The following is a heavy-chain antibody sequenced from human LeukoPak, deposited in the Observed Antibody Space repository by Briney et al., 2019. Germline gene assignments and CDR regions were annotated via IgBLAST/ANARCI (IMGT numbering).Heavy chain of an antibody. CDR2: ISWNSATI. Sequence: HPGRSLRLSCAASGFTFDDYAMHWVRQAPGKGLGWVSGISWNSATIDYADSVKGRFSISRDNSKNYLYLQMNSLRAEDTAFYYCAKAVSSGTGTYYFDYWGQGTLVTVSS. D-gene: IGHD6-19*01. CDR3: AKAVSSGTGTYYFDY. V-gene: IGHV3-9*01. J-gene: IGHJ4*02. CDR1: GFTFDDYA.